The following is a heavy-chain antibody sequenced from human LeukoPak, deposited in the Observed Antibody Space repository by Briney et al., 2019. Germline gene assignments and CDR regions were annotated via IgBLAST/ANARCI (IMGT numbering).Heavy chain of an antibody. CDR3: ASNSQQYFQH. D-gene: IGHD6-13*01. CDR2: IYYSGST. Sequence: SETLSLTRTVSGDSISSSSDYWGWIRQPPGKGLEWIATIYYSGSTYYNPSLKSRVTISVDTSKNQLSLKLSSVTAADTAVYYCASNSQQYFQHWGQGTLVTVSS. CDR1: GDSISSSSDY. V-gene: IGHV4-39*01. J-gene: IGHJ1*01.